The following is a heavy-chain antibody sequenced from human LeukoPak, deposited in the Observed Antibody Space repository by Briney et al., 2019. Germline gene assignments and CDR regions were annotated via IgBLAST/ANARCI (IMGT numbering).Heavy chain of an antibody. Sequence: GGSLRLSCAASGFTFSSYAMHWVRQAPGKGLEWVAVISYDGRNKYYADSVRGRFTISRDNSKNTLYLQMNSLRAEDTAVYYCARFDIVVVVAATGALDYWGQGTLVTVSS. D-gene: IGHD2-15*01. CDR2: ISYDGRNK. J-gene: IGHJ4*02. V-gene: IGHV3-30*04. CDR1: GFTFSSYA. CDR3: ARFDIVVVVAATGALDY.